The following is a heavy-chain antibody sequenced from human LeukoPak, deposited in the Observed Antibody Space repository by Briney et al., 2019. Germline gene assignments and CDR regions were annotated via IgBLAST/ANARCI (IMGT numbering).Heavy chain of an antibody. J-gene: IGHJ4*02. D-gene: IGHD3-22*01. Sequence: ASVTVSCKASGYTFSIYGITWVRQAPGQGPEWMGWISAYNGNTNYAQKFQGRVTMTTDTSTSTAYMELRSLRSDDTAVYYCARGGVDSSGYYLITIDYWGQGILVTVSS. V-gene: IGHV1-18*01. CDR2: ISAYNGNT. CDR1: GYTFSIYG. CDR3: ARGGVDSSGYYLITIDY.